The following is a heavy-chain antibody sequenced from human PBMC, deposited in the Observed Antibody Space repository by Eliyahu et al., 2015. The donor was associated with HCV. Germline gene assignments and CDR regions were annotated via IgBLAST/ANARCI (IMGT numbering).Heavy chain of an antibody. CDR1: GGSISSNNW. CDR3: ARDQPGIVALYY. CDR2: IHHSLGT. V-gene: IGHV4-4*02. J-gene: IGHJ4*02. Sequence: QVQLQASGPGLVKPTGTLSLTCAVSGGSISSNNWWSWVRQPPGKGLEWIGEIHHSLGTNYNPSLKSRVTISLDKSKNQFSLKLTSVTAADTAVYYCARDQPGIVALYYWGQGTLVTVSS. D-gene: IGHD1-26*01.